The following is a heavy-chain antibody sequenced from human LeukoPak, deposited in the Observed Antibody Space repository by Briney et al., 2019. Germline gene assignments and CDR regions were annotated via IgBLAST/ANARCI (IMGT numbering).Heavy chain of an antibody. Sequence: GGSLRLSCAASGFTFSSYWMHWVRQDPGRGLLWVSRINTQGTYTNYADSVKGRFTISRDNAKNTLYLQMSSLRADDTAVYYCVIDLGDYNDFWGQGTLVSVSS. J-gene: IGHJ4*02. V-gene: IGHV3-74*01. CDR2: INTQGTYT. D-gene: IGHD2-15*01. CDR1: GFTFSSYW. CDR3: VIDLGDYNDF.